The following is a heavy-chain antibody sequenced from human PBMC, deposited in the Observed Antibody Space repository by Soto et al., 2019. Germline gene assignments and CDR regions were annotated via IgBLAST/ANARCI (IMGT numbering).Heavy chain of an antibody. D-gene: IGHD5-18*01. CDR1: GFTFSSYG. CDR2: IWYDGSNK. J-gene: IGHJ3*02. V-gene: IGHV3-33*01. CDR3: ARDRGIQLYDASDI. Sequence: QVQLVESGGGVVQPGRSLRLSCAASGFTFSSYGMHWVRQAPGKGLEWVAVIWYDGSNKYYADSVKGRFTISRDNSKNTLDLQMNSLRAEDTAVYYCARDRGIQLYDASDIWGQGTMVTVSS.